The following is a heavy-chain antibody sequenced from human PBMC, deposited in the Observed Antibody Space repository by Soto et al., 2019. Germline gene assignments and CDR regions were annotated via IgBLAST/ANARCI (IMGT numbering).Heavy chain of an antibody. Sequence: DVQLVESGGGLIQPGGSLRLSCAVSGFSVSSKYMSWVRQAAGKGLEWVSVIYAGSITFYADSVKGRFTISRDDSKNSLYLQMNGLRAEDTAVYYCARIPYDNSGTIFDYWGQGTQVTVSS. CDR3: ARIPYDNSGTIFDY. D-gene: IGHD3-22*01. CDR1: GFSVSSKY. V-gene: IGHV3-53*01. J-gene: IGHJ4*02. CDR2: IYAGSIT.